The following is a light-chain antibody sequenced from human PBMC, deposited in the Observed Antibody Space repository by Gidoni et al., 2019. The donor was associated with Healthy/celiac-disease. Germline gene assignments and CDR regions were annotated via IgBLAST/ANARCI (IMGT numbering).Light chain of an antibody. V-gene: IGLV1-40*01. CDR3: QSYDSSLSGSVV. J-gene: IGLJ2*01. CDR2: GNT. Sequence: QSVLTPPPSGSGAPGQRVTISCTGSSSNIGAGYDVHWYQQLPGTAPKLLIYGNTNRPSGVPDRFSGSKSGTSASLAITGLQAEDEADYYCQSYDSSLSGSVVFGGGTKLTVL. CDR1: SSNIGAGYD.